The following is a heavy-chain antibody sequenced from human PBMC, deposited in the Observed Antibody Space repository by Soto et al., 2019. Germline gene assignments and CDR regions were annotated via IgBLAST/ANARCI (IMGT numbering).Heavy chain of an antibody. CDR1: GFTYSNAW. CDR3: HKDHHYGDYFYY. V-gene: IGHV3-15*01. D-gene: IGHD4-17*01. CDR2: SKRKTDGETT. J-gene: IGHJ4*02. Sequence: GGYLRLSCAASGFTYSNAWMSWVRQAPGKGLEWVGRSKRKTDGETTDYAAPVKGRFTISRDDSKNTLYLQMNSLKTEDTAVYYCHKDHHYGDYFYYWGQGTLVTVSS.